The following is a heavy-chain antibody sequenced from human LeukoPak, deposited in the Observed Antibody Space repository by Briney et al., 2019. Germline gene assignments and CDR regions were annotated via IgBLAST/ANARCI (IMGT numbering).Heavy chain of an antibody. CDR3: ARGDFNDYGDYVDAFET. Sequence: GGSLRLSCAASGFTFDDYGMSWVRQAPGKGLEWVSGINWNGGSTGYADSVKGRFTISRDNAKKSLYLQMNSLRAEDTAVYYCARGDFNDYGDYVDAFETWGQGTMVTVSA. J-gene: IGHJ3*02. CDR2: INWNGGST. V-gene: IGHV3-20*04. D-gene: IGHD4-17*01. CDR1: GFTFDDYG.